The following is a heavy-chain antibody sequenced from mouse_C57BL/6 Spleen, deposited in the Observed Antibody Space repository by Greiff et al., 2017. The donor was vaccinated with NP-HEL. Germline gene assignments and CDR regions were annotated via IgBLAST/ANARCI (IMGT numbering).Heavy chain of an antibody. D-gene: IGHD1-1*01. V-gene: IGHV1-82*01. CDR2: IYPGDGDT. Sequence: VQLQQSGPELVKPGASVKISCKASGYAFSSSWMNWVKQRPGKGLEWIGRIYPGDGDTNYIGKFKGKATLTADKSSSTAYMQLSSLTSEDSAVYFCSLGATVVAVDYWGQGTTLTVSS. CDR1: GYAFSSSW. CDR3: SLGATVVAVDY. J-gene: IGHJ2*01.